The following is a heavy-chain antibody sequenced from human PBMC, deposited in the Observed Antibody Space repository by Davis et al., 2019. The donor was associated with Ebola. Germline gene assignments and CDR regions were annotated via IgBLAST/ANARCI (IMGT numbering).Heavy chain of an antibody. CDR3: ARGGYAFDI. CDR2: INCDGSST. V-gene: IGHV3-74*01. Sequence: PSGSLSLSCAASGLTFSPYWLPWVRQAPGKGLVWVSRINCDGSSTSYADSVKGRFTISRDNAKNTLYLQMNSLRAEDTAVYYCARGGYAFDIWGQGTMVTVSS. J-gene: IGHJ3*02. CDR1: GLTFSPYW.